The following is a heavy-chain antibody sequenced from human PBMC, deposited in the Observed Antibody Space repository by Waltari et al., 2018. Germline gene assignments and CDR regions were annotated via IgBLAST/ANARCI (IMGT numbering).Heavy chain of an antibody. J-gene: IGHJ4*01. V-gene: IGHV1-46*01. D-gene: IGHD3-9*01. CDR3: ARNDDILKGGYYFDY. CDR1: GYTFTSYY. CDR2: INPSGGST. Sequence: QVQLVQSGAEVKKPGASVKVSCTASGYTFTSYYMHWVRQAPGQGLEWMGIINPSGGSTSYAQKFQGIVTMTRDTSTSTVYMELSSLRSEDTAVYYCARNDDILKGGYYFDYWGHGTLVTVSS.